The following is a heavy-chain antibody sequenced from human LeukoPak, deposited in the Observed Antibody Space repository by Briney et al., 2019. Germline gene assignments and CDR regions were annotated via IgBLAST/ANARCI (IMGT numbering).Heavy chain of an antibody. CDR2: IGDSGGST. Sequence: GGPLRLSCAASGFTFSSYAMTWVRQAPGKGLEWVSAIGDSGGSTSYADSVKGRFTISRDNSKNTLYLQMNSLRAEDTAIYSCARDWSCDYWGQGTLVTVSS. V-gene: IGHV3-23*01. CDR1: GFTFSSYA. CDR3: ARDWSCDY. J-gene: IGHJ4*02. D-gene: IGHD1-26*01.